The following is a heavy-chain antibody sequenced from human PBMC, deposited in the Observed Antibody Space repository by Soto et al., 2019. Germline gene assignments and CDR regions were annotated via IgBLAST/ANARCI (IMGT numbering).Heavy chain of an antibody. D-gene: IGHD4-17*01. CDR3: ARGLYGDFLDS. CDR1: GGSISSAGYY. CDR2: IYYSGST. V-gene: IGHV4-31*03. Sequence: QVQLQESGPGLVKPSQTLTLTCTVSGGSISSAGYYWSWIRQHPGKGLEWIGNIYYSGSTSYNPSLKSRVTMSVDTSKNQFSLKLNSVTAADTAMYYCARGLYGDFLDSWGQGTLVAVSS. J-gene: IGHJ4*02.